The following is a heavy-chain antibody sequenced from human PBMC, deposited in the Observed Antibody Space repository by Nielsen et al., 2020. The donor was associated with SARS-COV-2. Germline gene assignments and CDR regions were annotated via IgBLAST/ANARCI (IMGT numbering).Heavy chain of an antibody. D-gene: IGHD5-24*01. CDR2: INPNSGGT. Sequence: ASVKVSCKASGGTFSSYAISWVRQAPGQGLEWMGRINPNSGGTNYAQKFQGRVTMTRDTSTSTAYMELRSLRSDDTAVYYCARVGVATIRHFDYWGQGTLVTVSS. V-gene: IGHV1-2*06. J-gene: IGHJ4*02. CDR1: GGTFSSYA. CDR3: ARVGVATIRHFDY.